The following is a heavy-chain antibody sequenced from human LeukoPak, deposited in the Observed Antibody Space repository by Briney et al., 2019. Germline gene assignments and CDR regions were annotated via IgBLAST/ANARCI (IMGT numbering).Heavy chain of an antibody. Sequence: GSLRLSCAASGFTFSSYWMHWVRQAPGKGLVWVSRINSDGSSTSYADSVKGRFTISRDNAKNTLYLQMNSLRAEDTAVYYCVTIFGVPPDFDYWGQGTLVTVSS. V-gene: IGHV3-74*01. D-gene: IGHD3-3*01. CDR2: INSDGSST. CDR1: GFTFSSYW. CDR3: VTIFGVPPDFDY. J-gene: IGHJ4*02.